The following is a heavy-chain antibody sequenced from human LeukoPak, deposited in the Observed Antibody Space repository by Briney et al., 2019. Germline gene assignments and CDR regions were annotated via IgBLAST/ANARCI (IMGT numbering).Heavy chain of an antibody. CDR2: IKHDGSDK. CDR3: ARARRPDGVVPAARYTDV. D-gene: IGHD2-2*01. V-gene: IGHV3-7*01. Sequence: GGSLRLSCAASGFTFSSYWMSWVRQAPGKGLEWVAYIKHDGSDKYHVDSVKGRFTISRDNSKNSLYLQMNSLRADDTAVYYCARARRPDGVVPAARYTDVWGKGTTVTVTS. J-gene: IGHJ6*03. CDR1: GFTFSSYW.